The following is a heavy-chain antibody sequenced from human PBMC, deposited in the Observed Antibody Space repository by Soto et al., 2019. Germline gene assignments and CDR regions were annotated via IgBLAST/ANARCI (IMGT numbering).Heavy chain of an antibody. CDR3: AAARITIFGSYYYGMDV. Sequence: QMQLVQSGPEVKKPGTSVKVSCKASGFTFTSSAVQWVRQARGQRLEWIGWIVVGSGNTNYAQKFQERVTITRDMSNSTAYMELSSLRSEDTAVYYCAAARITIFGSYYYGMDVWGQGTTVTVSS. CDR1: GFTFTSSA. CDR2: IVVGSGNT. D-gene: IGHD3-3*01. V-gene: IGHV1-58*01. J-gene: IGHJ6*02.